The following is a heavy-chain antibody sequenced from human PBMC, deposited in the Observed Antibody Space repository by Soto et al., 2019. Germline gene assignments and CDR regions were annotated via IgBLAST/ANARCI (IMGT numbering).Heavy chain of an antibody. CDR3: ARGIAVAAESYYFDS. Sequence: GGSLRLSCVASGFTFSIYGMSWVRQAPGKGLEWVSVITDRGGSAYYADSVKGRFTISRDNSINTLYLQMNSLRAEDTAVYYCARGIAVAAESYYFDSWGQGTLVTVS. D-gene: IGHD6-19*01. CDR1: GFTFSIYG. CDR2: ITDRGGSA. J-gene: IGHJ4*02. V-gene: IGHV3-23*01.